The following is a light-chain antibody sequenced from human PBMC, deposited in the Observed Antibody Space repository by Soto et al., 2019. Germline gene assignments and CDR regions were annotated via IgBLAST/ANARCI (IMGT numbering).Light chain of an antibody. J-gene: IGKJ1*01. V-gene: IGKV3-15*01. Sequence: EIVMTQSPATLSVSPGERATLSCRASQTVGSKLAWYQQKPGQVPRLLIHGASTRATGIPARFSGSGSGTEFSLTISSRQPEDSAVYYCQQYNNWPGTFGQGTRVE. CDR3: QQYNNWPGT. CDR1: QTVGSK. CDR2: GAS.